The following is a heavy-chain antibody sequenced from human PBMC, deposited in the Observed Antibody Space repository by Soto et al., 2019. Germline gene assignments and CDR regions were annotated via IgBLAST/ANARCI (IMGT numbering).Heavy chain of an antibody. J-gene: IGHJ4*02. CDR1: GYSFTSYW. V-gene: IGHV5-51*01. CDR3: STPGYSSGWYLHY. CDR2: TYPGDSDT. Sequence: PGESLKISCKGSGYSFTSYWIGWVRQMPGKGLEWMGITYPGDSDTRYSPSFQGQVTISADKSISTAYLQWSSLKASDTAMYYCSTPGYSSGWYLHYWGQGTLVTVSS. D-gene: IGHD6-19*01.